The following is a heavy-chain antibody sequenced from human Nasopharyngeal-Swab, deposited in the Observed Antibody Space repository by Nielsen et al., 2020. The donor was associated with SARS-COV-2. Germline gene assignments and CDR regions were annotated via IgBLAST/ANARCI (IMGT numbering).Heavy chain of an antibody. CDR1: GYSFTSYW. J-gene: IGHJ4*02. Sequence: GESLKISCKGSGYSFTSYWIGWVRRMPGKGLEWMGIIYPGDSDTRYSPSFQGQVTISADKSISTAYLQWSSLKASDTAMYYCARPISDVWFGEFTPLFDYWGQGTLVTVSS. CDR2: IYPGDSDT. D-gene: IGHD3-10*01. CDR3: ARPISDVWFGEFTPLFDY. V-gene: IGHV5-51*01.